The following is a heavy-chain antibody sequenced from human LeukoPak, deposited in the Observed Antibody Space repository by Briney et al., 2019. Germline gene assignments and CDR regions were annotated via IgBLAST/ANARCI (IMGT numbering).Heavy chain of an antibody. CDR1: GFTFSGCW. D-gene: IGHD3-22*01. V-gene: IGHV3-7*03. CDR2: IKEDGSKK. Sequence: GGFLRLSCAASGFTFSGCWMTWVRQAPGKGLEWVANIKEDGSKKNYVDSVKGRFTIFRDNAKNSLYLQMNSLRAEDTAVYYCATPLDYYDSSGYHQGGDWGQGTLVTVSS. J-gene: IGHJ4*02. CDR3: ATPLDYYDSSGYHQGGD.